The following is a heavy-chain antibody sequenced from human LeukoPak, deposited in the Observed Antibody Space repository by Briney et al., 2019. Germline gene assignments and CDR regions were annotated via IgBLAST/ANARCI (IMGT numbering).Heavy chain of an antibody. CDR3: AKDIFSGTTQLLLSS. CDR1: GFSFDDYA. J-gene: IGHJ4*02. V-gene: IGHV3-9*01. D-gene: IGHD2-2*01. Sequence: GGSLRLSCAASGFSFDDYAMHWVRQAPGKGLGWVSGISWNSGTIDYADSVKGRFTISRDNARNSLYLQMNSLRAEDTALYYCAKDIFSGTTQLLLSSWGQGTLVTVSS. CDR2: ISWNSGTI.